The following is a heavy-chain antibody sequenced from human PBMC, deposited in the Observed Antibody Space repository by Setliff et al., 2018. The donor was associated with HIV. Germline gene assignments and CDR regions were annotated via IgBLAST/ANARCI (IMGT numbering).Heavy chain of an antibody. V-gene: IGHV1-24*01. D-gene: IGHD6-13*01. J-gene: IGHJ4*02. Sequence: GASVKVSCKISGYTLTELSIHWVRQAPGKGLEWMANFDPEDGETFYAQKFQGRLTMTEDTSTDTAYMELSSLRSEDTAVYYCARGWIEQQLVWNYWGQGTLVTVSS. CDR3: ARGWIEQQLVWNY. CDR2: FDPEDGET. CDR1: GYTLTELS.